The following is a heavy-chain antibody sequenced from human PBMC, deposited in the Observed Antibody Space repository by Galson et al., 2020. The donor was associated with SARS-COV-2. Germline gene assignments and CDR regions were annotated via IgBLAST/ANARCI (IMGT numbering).Heavy chain of an antibody. J-gene: IGHJ4*02. CDR3: ARGTMTENDY. V-gene: IGHV3-30*04. CDR2: ISFDATNK. D-gene: IGHD3-22*01. CDR1: GFTFRNFA. Sequence: GGSLRLSCTASGFTFRNFAMHWVRQAPGKGLEWLALISFDATNKQYADSVKGRFTISRDNSINTLYLQLNSLRVEDTAVYYCARGTMTENDYWGQGSLVTVSS.